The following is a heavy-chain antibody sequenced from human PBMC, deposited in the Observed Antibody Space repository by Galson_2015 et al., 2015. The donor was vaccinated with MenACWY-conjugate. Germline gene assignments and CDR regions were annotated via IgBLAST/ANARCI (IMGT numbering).Heavy chain of an antibody. CDR2: IYYSGNS. J-gene: IGHJ4*02. D-gene: IGHD4-17*01. Sequence: ETLSLTCSVSGASVTSGSYYWSWIRQPPGKGLEWIGHIYYSGNSNYNPSLKSRVTISVDTSKNQFSLKLSSVTAADTAVYYCARVGDYSLKDWGQGTLVTVSS. CDR3: ARVGDYSLKD. CDR1: GASVTSGSYY. V-gene: IGHV4-61*01.